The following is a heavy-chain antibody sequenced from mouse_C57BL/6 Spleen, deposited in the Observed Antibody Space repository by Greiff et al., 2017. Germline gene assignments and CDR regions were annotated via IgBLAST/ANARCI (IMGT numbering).Heavy chain of an antibody. CDR1: GYTFTSYG. Sequence: VQLVESGAELARPGASVKLSCKASGYTFTSYGISWVKQRTGQGLEWIGEIYPRSGNTYYNEKFKGKATLTADKSSSTAYMELRSLTSEDSAVYFCARSNKLNWYFDVWGTGTTVTVSS. J-gene: IGHJ1*03. D-gene: IGHD5-2*01. CDR3: ARSNKLNWYFDV. CDR2: IYPRSGNT. V-gene: IGHV1-81*01.